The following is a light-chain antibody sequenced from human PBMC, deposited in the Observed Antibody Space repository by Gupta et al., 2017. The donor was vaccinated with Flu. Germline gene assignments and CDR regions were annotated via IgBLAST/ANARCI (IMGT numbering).Light chain of an antibody. CDR1: QGIGSW. CDR2: AAS. V-gene: IGKV1-12*01. CDR3: QQANSFPRA. J-gene: IGKJ3*01. Sequence: DIQMTQSPSSVSASVGDRVTITCRASQGIGSWLAWYQQKPGKAPKLLISAASSLKSGVPSRFSGSGSGTDFTLTISSLQPDDFATYYCQQANSFPRAFGPGTKVEIK.